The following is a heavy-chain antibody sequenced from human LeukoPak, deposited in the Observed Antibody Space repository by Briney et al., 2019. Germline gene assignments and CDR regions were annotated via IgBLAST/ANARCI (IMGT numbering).Heavy chain of an antibody. J-gene: IGHJ4*02. V-gene: IGHV3-30*03. Sequence: GGSLRLSCAASGFTFSSYGMHWVRQAPGKGLEWVAVISYGGSNKYYADSVKGRFTISRDNSKNTLYLQMNSLRAEDTAVYYCAIRYYDSSGYEVIDYWGQGTLVTVSS. D-gene: IGHD3-22*01. CDR3: AIRYYDSSGYEVIDY. CDR1: GFTFSSYG. CDR2: ISYGGSNK.